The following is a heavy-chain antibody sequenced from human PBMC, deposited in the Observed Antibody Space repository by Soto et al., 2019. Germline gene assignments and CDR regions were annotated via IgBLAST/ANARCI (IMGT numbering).Heavy chain of an antibody. V-gene: IGHV4-59*08. D-gene: IGHD4-17*01. CDR2: IYYSGST. CDR3: ARLDYGDYRFDY. Sequence: PSETLSLTCTVSGGSISSHYWSWIRQPPGQGLEWIGSIYYSGSTNYNPSLKSRVTISVDTSKNQFSLKLSSVTAADTAVYYCARLDYGDYRFDYWGQGTLVTAPQ. J-gene: IGHJ4*02. CDR1: GGSISSHY.